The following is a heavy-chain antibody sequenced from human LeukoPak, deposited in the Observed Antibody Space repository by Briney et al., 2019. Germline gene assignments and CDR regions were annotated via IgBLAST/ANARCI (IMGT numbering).Heavy chain of an antibody. V-gene: IGHV3-11*01. J-gene: IGHJ6*03. CDR2: ISSSGSTI. CDR1: GFTFSDYY. Sequence: GGSLRLSCAASGFTFSDYYMSWIRQAPGKGLEWVSYISSSGSTIYYADSVKGRFTISRDNAKNSLYLQMNSLRAEDTAVYYCARDLDYYGSGSYSGYYYYMDVWGKGTTVTISS. D-gene: IGHD3-10*01. CDR3: ARDLDYYGSGSYSGYYYYMDV.